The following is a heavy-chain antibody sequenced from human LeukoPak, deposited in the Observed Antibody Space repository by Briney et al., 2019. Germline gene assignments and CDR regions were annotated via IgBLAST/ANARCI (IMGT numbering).Heavy chain of an antibody. CDR3: ATYGSAYYDSSGFFDY. Sequence: GGTLRLSCAASGFTFSSCGMSWVRQAPGKGLEWVSAISGSGGSTYYADSVKGRFTISRDNSKNTLYLQMNSLRAEDTAVYYCATYGSAYYDSSGFFDYWGQGTLVTVSS. CDR1: GFTFSSCG. D-gene: IGHD3-22*01. V-gene: IGHV3-23*01. CDR2: ISGSGGST. J-gene: IGHJ4*02.